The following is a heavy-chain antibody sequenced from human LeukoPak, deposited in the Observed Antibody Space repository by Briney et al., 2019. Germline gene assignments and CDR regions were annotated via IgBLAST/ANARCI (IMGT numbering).Heavy chain of an antibody. Sequence: GASVKVSCKVSGYTLTELSMHWVRQAPGKGLEWMGGFDPEDGETIYAQKFQGRVTITADESTSTAYMELSSLRSEDTAVYYCARGPSGYDSSYYYGMDVWGQGTTVTVSS. J-gene: IGHJ6*02. CDR1: GYTLTELS. D-gene: IGHD5-12*01. CDR3: ARGPSGYDSSYYYGMDV. V-gene: IGHV1-24*01. CDR2: FDPEDGET.